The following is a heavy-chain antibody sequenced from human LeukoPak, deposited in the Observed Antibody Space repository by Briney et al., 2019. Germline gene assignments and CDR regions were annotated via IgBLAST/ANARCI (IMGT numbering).Heavy chain of an antibody. Sequence: SETLSLTCAVYGGSFSGYYWSWIRQPPGKGLEWIGEINHSGSTNYNPSLKSRVTISVDTSKNQFSLKLSSVTAADTAVYYCASALASYGSGSYSYYLDYWGQGTLVTVSS. CDR3: ASALASYGSGSYSYYLDY. D-gene: IGHD3-10*01. CDR1: GGSFSGYY. CDR2: INHSGST. V-gene: IGHV4-34*01. J-gene: IGHJ4*02.